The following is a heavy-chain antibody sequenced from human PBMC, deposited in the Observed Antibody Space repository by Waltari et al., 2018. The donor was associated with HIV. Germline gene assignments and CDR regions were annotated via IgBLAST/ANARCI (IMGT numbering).Heavy chain of an antibody. V-gene: IGHV4-34*01. CDR1: GGSFSGYY. D-gene: IGHD3-9*01. J-gene: IGHJ4*02. CDR2: INHSGST. Sequence: QVQLQQWGAGLLKPSETLSLTCAVYGGSFSGYYWSWIRQPPGKGLEWIGEINHSGSTNYNPSLKSRVTISVDTSKNQFSLKLSSVTAADTAVYYCARGPDILTGYYMSYWGQGTLVTVSS. CDR3: ARGPDILTGYYMSY.